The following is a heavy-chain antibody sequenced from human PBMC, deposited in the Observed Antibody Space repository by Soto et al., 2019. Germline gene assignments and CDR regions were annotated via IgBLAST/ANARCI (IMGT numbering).Heavy chain of an antibody. CDR2: LSASGTNT. V-gene: IGHV3-23*01. CDR1: GFTFSNHA. CDR3: ARRMAFTTGWYFAY. J-gene: IGHJ4*02. D-gene: IGHD6-19*01. Sequence: EVQLLESGGVLVQPGGSLRLSCAASGFTFSNHAMSWVRQAPGKGLEWVSGLSASGTNTYYADSVKGRFTISRDNSQNILYLQMNSLRAEDTALYYCARRMAFTTGWYFAYWGQGTLVTVSS.